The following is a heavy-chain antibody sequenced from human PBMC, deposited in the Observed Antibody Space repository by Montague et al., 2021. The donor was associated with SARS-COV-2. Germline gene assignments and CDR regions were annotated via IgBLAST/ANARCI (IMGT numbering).Heavy chain of an antibody. CDR1: GYYFNSYG. CDR3: VRDYGDYGEEFLDY. D-gene: IGHD4-17*01. CDR2: IWFDGSKA. Sequence: SLRLSCAGTGYYFNSYGMHWVRQATGKGLEWVSVIWFDGSKAYYVDSVKGRFAISRDKSKNMLYLQMNSLRVEDTDTYFCVRDYGDYGEEFLDYWGQGTPVIVSS. V-gene: IGHV3-33*08. J-gene: IGHJ4*02.